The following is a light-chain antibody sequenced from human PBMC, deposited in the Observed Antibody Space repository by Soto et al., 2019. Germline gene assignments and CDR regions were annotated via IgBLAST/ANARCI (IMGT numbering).Light chain of an antibody. Sequence: QSALTQPASVSGSPGQSITISYTGTSSDVGGYNSVSWYQQHPGKAPKLMIYDVSNRPSGVSNRFSGSKSGNTASLTISGLQAEDEADYYCSSYSSSSTYIFGTGNKLTVL. CDR1: SSDVGGYNS. CDR3: SSYSSSSTYI. J-gene: IGLJ1*01. V-gene: IGLV2-14*01. CDR2: DVS.